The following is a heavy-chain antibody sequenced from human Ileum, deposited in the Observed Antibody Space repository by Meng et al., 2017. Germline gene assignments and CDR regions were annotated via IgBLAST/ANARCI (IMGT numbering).Heavy chain of an antibody. Sequence: GESLKISCAASGFTFNKAWMTWVRQAPGKGLEWVGRILSNARGATTDYAAPVRGRFTISRDNSKNTLYLQMNSLRAEDTAVYYCAKDFFSFGYSGSSGHDYWGQGTLVTVSS. CDR1: GFTFNKAW. D-gene: IGHD1-26*01. CDR2: ILSNARGATT. CDR3: AKDFFSFGYSGSSGHDY. V-gene: IGHV3-15*01. J-gene: IGHJ4*02.